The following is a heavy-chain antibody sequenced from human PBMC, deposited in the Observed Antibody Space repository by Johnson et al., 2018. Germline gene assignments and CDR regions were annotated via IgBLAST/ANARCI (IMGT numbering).Heavy chain of an antibody. J-gene: IGHJ2*01. Sequence: VQLVESGGGLVQPGGSLRLSCAASGFTVSSNYMSWVRQAPGKGLEWVSVIYSGGNTYYAYSVKGRFTISRDNSKNLLFLQMNSLRTEDTAVYYCARGKNWGSGWYFDLWGRGTLVTVSS. V-gene: IGHV3-66*02. CDR2: IYSGGNT. CDR3: ARGKNWGSGWYFDL. D-gene: IGHD7-27*01. CDR1: GFTVSSNY.